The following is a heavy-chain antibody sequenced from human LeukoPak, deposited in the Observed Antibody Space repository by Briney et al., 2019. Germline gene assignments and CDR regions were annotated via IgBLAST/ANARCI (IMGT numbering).Heavy chain of an antibody. J-gene: IGHJ6*03. V-gene: IGHV1-18*01. CDR1: GYTFTNYD. Sequence: ASVKVSCEASGYTFTNYDISWVRQAPGQGLEWMGWISPYNGNTNYAQKFQGRVTMTTHTSTSTAYMELRSLRSDDTAVYYCATDHRQSSSSSYYYYMDVWGTGTTVTVSS. D-gene: IGHD6-6*01. CDR2: ISPYNGNT. CDR3: ATDHRQSSSSSYYYYMDV.